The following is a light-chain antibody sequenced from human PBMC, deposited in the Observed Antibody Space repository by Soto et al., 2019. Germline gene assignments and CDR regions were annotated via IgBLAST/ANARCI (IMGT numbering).Light chain of an antibody. CDR2: GNT. CDR3: LSFDSSLSVV. J-gene: IGLJ2*01. Sequence: QSVLTQPPSVSGAPGQRVTISCTGSSSNIGAGYDVHWYQQLPGRAPKLLIYGNTNRPSGVPDRFSGSKSGTSASLAINGLQAEDEADYYCLSFDSSLSVVFGGGTQLTVL. CDR1: SSNIGAGYD. V-gene: IGLV1-40*01.